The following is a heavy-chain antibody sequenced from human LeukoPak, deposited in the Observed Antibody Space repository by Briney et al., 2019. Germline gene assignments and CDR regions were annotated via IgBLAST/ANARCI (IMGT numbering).Heavy chain of an antibody. D-gene: IGHD6-13*01. CDR2: IWYDGSNK. CDR3: ARGHSSGWYFDY. Sequence: PGRSLRLSCAASGFTFSSYGMHWVRQAPGKGLEWVAVIWYDGSNKYYADSVKGRFTISRDNSKNTLYLQMNSLRAEDTAVYYCARGHSSGWYFDYWGQGTLVTVSS. CDR1: GFTFSSYG. V-gene: IGHV3-33*01. J-gene: IGHJ4*02.